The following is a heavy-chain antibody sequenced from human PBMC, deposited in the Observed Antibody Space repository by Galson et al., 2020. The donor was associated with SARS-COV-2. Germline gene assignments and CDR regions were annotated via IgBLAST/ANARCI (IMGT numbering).Heavy chain of an antibody. CDR2: ISAYNGNT. D-gene: IGHD3-10*01. CDR1: GYTFTSYG. CDR3: ARDPLAMVRGVTNWFDP. J-gene: IGHJ5*02. V-gene: IGHV1-18*01. Sequence: ASVKVSCKASGYTFTSYGISWVRQAPGQGLEWVGWISAYNGNTNYAQKLQGRVTMTTDTSTSTAYMELRSLRSDDTAVYYCARDPLAMVRGVTNWFDPWGQGTLVTVSS.